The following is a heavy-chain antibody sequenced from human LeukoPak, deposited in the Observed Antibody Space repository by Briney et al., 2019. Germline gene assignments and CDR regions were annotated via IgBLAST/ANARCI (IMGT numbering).Heavy chain of an antibody. CDR1: GFTFASYS. CDR2: ISGDSTYI. D-gene: IGHD1-1*01. Sequence: GGSLRLSCAASGFTFASYSMNWVRQAPGKGLEWVSSISGDSTYIYNAGSVKGRFTISRDNAQASLYLQMISLRADDTAVYYCARVSGRLERQSDLDHWGQGTLVIVSS. V-gene: IGHV3-21*01. J-gene: IGHJ4*02. CDR3: ARVSGRLERQSDLDH.